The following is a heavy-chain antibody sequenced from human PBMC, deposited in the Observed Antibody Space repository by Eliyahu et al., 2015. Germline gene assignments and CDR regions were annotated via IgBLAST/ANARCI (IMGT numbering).Heavy chain of an antibody. J-gene: IGHJ4*02. CDR2: TIPDSGDT. CDR3: ARSLFSMIPLTAMTSIDY. Sequence: VQLVQSGAEVQKPGASVRVSCTGSGXSXPGXSIPGVRQAPAEGXGWMGWTIPDSGDTKYAQKFEGRVTMTRDTSISTAYMELSGLRSDDTAIYYCARSLFSMIPLTAMTSIDYWGQGTLVTVSS. D-gene: IGHD5-18*01. CDR1: GXSXPGXS. V-gene: IGHV1-2*02.